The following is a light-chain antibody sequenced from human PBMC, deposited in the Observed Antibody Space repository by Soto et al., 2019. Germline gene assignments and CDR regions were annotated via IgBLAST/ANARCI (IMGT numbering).Light chain of an antibody. CDR2: YKSDSDK. Sequence: QPVLTQPSSLSASPGASVSLTCTLRSGINVGTYIIYWYQQKPGSPPQYLLRYKSDSDKQQGSGVPSRFSGSKDASANAGILLISGLQSEDEADYHCMIWHNNIRVFGGGTKVTVL. CDR1: SGINVGTYI. CDR3: MIWHNNIRV. V-gene: IGLV5-45*03. J-gene: IGLJ3*02.